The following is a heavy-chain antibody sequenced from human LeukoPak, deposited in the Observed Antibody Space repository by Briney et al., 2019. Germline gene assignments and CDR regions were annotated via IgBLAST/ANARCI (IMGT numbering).Heavy chain of an antibody. V-gene: IGHV4-38-2*02. Sequence: SETLSLTCTVSGYSISSGYYWGWIRQPPGKGLEWIGSIYHSGSTYYSPSLKSRVTISVDTSKNQFSLKLSSVTAADTAVYYCARVGIVGAYFDYWGQGTLVTVSS. CDR2: IYHSGST. CDR3: ARVGIVGAYFDY. J-gene: IGHJ4*02. D-gene: IGHD1-26*01. CDR1: GYSISSGYY.